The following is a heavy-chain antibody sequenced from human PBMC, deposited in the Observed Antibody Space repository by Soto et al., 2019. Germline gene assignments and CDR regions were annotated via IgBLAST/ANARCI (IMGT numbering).Heavy chain of an antibody. J-gene: IGHJ4*02. Sequence: GSLILSFAASEFTFSSYCMSWVRQTPGKGLEWVSNIKQDGSEKYYVDSVKGRFTISRDNAKNSLYLQMNSLRAEDTAVYYCARGEGAARRLYFDYWGQGTMVTVSS. CDR1: EFTFSSYC. CDR3: ARGEGAARRLYFDY. V-gene: IGHV3-7*01. CDR2: IKQDGSEK. D-gene: IGHD6-6*01.